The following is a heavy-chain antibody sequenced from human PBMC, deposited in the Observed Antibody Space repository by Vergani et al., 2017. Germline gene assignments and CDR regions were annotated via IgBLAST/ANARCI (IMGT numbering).Heavy chain of an antibody. D-gene: IGHD3-22*01. V-gene: IGHV1-2*06. CDR1: GYTFTGYY. CDR2: INPNSGGT. CDR3: ARISRPAYDISGPIRL. J-gene: IGHJ4*02. Sequence: QVQLVQSGAEVKKPGASVKVSCKASGYTFTGYYMHWVRQAPGQGLEWMGRINPNSGGTNYAQKFQGRVTMTRDTSISTAYMELSRLRSDDTAVYYCARISRPAYDISGPIRLWGQGTLVTVSS.